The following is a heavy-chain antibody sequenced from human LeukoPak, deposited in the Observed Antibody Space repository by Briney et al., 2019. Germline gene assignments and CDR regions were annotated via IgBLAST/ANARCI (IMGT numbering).Heavy chain of an antibody. D-gene: IGHD2-21*02. CDR1: GFSLSTGGVA. V-gene: IGHV2-5*02. CDR2: IFWDDEE. Sequence: ESGPALMKPTQTLTLTCTFSGFSLSTGGVAVGWVRQPPGKALEWLSIIFWDDEERFSPSLRSRLTITKDTSKNQVVLTMTNVDPVDTATYYCAHSEKHDTSCMGGHCYHFYLWGQGTLVTVSS. CDR3: AHSEKHDTSCMGGHCYHFYL. J-gene: IGHJ4*02.